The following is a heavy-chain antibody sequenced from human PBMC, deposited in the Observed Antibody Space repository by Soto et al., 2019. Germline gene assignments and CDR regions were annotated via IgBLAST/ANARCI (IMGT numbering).Heavy chain of an antibody. CDR2: IYPGDSDT. CDR3: ARPRYPGRGYYGMDV. Sequence: EVQLVQSGAEVKKPGESLKISCKGSGYSFTSYWIGWVRQMPGKGLECMGIIYPGDSDTRYSPSFQGQVTISADKSISTAYLQWSSLKASDTAMFYCARPRYPGRGYYGMDVWGQGTTVTVSS. D-gene: IGHD2-15*01. CDR1: GYSFTSYW. J-gene: IGHJ6*02. V-gene: IGHV5-51*01.